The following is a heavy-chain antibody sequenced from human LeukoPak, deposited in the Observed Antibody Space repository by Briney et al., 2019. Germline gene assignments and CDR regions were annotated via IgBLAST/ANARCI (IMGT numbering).Heavy chain of an antibody. CDR3: ARVIPDYYDSSGYPLFFDY. J-gene: IGHJ4*02. Sequence: GASVKVSCKASGYTFSNYGISWVRQAPGQGLDLLGWISAYNGNTHYAQKLQGRVTLTTDTSTSTAYMEVRSLRSDDTAVYFCARVIPDYYDSSGYPLFFDYWGQGTLVTVSS. CDR2: ISAYNGNT. D-gene: IGHD3-22*01. CDR1: GYTFSNYG. V-gene: IGHV1-18*01.